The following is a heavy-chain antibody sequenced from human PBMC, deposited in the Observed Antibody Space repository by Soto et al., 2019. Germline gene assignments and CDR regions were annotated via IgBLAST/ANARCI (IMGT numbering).Heavy chain of an antibody. D-gene: IGHD6-19*01. J-gene: IGHJ6*02. CDR3: ARGRGTVAGRRHYYYYGMDV. CDR1: GGSFSGYY. V-gene: IGHV4-34*01. Sequence: KTSETLSLTCAAYGGSFSGYYWSWIRQPPGKGLEWIGEINHSGSTNYNPSLKSRVTISVDTSKNQFSLKLSSVTAADTAVYYCARGRGTVAGRRHYYYYGMDVWGQGTTVTVSS. CDR2: INHSGST.